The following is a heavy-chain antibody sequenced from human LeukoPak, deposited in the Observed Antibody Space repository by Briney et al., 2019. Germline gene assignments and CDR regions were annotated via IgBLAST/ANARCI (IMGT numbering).Heavy chain of an antibody. J-gene: IGHJ4*02. CDR3: VSLRGDFDY. Sequence: PSGTLCLTCTVSVGSISSYYWSGVRQPAGGGLEWIGRKYTSGSTKYNTSLSSRVTMSVDTSKNTFSPKRCSVTAADTAVCFYVSLRGDFDYWGQATLVTVPS. CDR1: VGSISSYY. CDR2: KYTSGST. V-gene: IGHV4-4*07.